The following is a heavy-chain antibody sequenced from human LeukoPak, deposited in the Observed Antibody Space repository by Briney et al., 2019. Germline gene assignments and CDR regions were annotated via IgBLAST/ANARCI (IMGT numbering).Heavy chain of an antibody. D-gene: IGHD3-10*01. CDR2: INHSGST. V-gene: IGHV4-34*01. CDR1: GGSFSGYS. J-gene: IGHJ4*02. CDR3: AGYRGGGLNYLDF. Sequence: SETLSLTCAVYGGSFSGYSWTWIRQPPGKGLDWIGEINHSGSTNYNPSLTSRVIISIDTSERQFSLRLTSLTAADTAVYYCAGYRGGGLNYLDFWGQGTPVTVSS.